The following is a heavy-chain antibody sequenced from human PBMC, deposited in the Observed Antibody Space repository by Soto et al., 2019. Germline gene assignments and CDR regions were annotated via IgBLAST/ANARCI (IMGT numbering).Heavy chain of an antibody. CDR1: GGSLRGSY. D-gene: IGHD2-21*01. J-gene: IGHJ4*02. Sequence: QVHLQQWGAGLLKPSETLSLTCGVYGGSLRGSYWSWIRQPPGKALEWLGKVTHSGSTTFNPSLQSRVSVSVDPSDNQFSLKLPSVTAADTAVYYCARGHIPVYGPVPDYFDSWGQGTLATVSS. V-gene: IGHV4-34*02. CDR3: ARGHIPVYGPVPDYFDS. CDR2: VTHSGST.